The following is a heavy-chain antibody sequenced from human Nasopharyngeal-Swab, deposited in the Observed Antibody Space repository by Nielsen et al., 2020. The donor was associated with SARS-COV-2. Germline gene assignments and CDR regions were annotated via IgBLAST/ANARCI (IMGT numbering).Heavy chain of an antibody. CDR1: GFTFSDYY. D-gene: IGHD5-12*01. CDR2: ISSSSSYT. CDR3: ARGHVDQPFDP. Sequence: GGSLRLSCAASGFTFSDYYMSWIRQAPGKGLEWVSYISSSSSYTNYADSVKGRLTISRDNAKNSLYLEMNSLRAEDTAVYYCARGHVDQPFDPWGQGTLVTVSS. V-gene: IGHV3-11*03. J-gene: IGHJ5*02.